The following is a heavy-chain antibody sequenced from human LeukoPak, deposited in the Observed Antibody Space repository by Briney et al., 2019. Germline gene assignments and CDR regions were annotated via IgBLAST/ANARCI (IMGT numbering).Heavy chain of an antibody. CDR3: AKDPYYYYGSGTHFDY. D-gene: IGHD3-10*01. CDR1: GFTFSSYG. J-gene: IGHJ4*02. Sequence: GGSLRLSCAASGFTFSSYGMHWVRQAPGKGLEWVAVISYDGSNKYYADSVKGRFTISRDNSKNTLYLQMNSLRAEDTAVYYCAKDPYYYYGSGTHFDYWGQGTLVTVSS. CDR2: ISYDGSNK. V-gene: IGHV3-30*18.